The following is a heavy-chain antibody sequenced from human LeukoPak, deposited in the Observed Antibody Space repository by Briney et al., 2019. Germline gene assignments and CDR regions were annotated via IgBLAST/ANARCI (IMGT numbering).Heavy chain of an antibody. V-gene: IGHV3-23*01. CDR2: ISGSGGIT. CDR1: GFTFRSYA. Sequence: GGSLRLSCAASGFTFRSYAMSWVRQAPGKGLEWVSSISGSGGITYYADSVKGRFTISRDNSKNTLYLQMNSLRAEDTAIYYCARRLDLGSIVVVVAATGCFDYWGQGTLVTVSS. J-gene: IGHJ4*02. CDR3: ARRLDLGSIVVVVAATGCFDY. D-gene: IGHD2-15*01.